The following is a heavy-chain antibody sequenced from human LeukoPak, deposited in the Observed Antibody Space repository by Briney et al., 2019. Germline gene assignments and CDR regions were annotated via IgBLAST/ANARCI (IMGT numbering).Heavy chain of an antibody. V-gene: IGHV1-69*13. Sequence: GASVKVSCKASGGTFSSYAISWVRHAPGQGLEWMGGIIPIFGTANYAKKFQGRVTITADESTSTAYLELSSLRSEDKAVYYCASGSMIVVSSGYYYYMDVWGKGTTVTVSS. CDR2: IIPIFGTA. CDR1: GGTFSSYA. CDR3: ASGSMIVVSSGYYYYMDV. J-gene: IGHJ6*03. D-gene: IGHD3-22*01.